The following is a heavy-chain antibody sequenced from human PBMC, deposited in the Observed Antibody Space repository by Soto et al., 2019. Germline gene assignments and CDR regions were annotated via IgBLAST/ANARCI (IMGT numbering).Heavy chain of an antibody. CDR3: ARYRTTVPVAFDV. J-gene: IGHJ3*01. Sequence: QVQLVQSGAEVKKPGASVQVSCKASGLAFPIDDIIWVRQTIGQGLEFMGWMNPSGRNTGYAQKFQGRATFTWNTPTSTAYMDLSGLRSEDTAVYYCARYRTTVPVAFDVWGQGKMVTVSS. CDR1: GLAFPIDD. D-gene: IGHD4-4*01. CDR2: MNPSGRNT. V-gene: IGHV1-8*01.